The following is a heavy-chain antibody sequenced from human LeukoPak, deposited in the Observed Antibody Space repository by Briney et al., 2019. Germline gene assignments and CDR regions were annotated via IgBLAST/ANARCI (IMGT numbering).Heavy chain of an antibody. D-gene: IGHD1-26*01. CDR3: ARDSGSYRGFDY. CDR1: GFSFSSFF. CDR2: ISSNWGRT. V-gene: IGHV3-64*01. Sequence: GGSLRLSCAASGFSFSSFFMHWVRQSPGKGLQYVSGISSNWGRTYYANSVKGRFTIFRDTSKNTLYLHLGSLRPEDMAVYYCARDSGSYRGFDYWGQGTLVTVSS. J-gene: IGHJ4*02.